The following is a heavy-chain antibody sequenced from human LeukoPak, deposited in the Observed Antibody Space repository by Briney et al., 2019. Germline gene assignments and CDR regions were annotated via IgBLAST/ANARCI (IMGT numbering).Heavy chain of an antibody. D-gene: IGHD6-19*01. Sequence: SETLSLTCTVSGGSISSYYWSWIRQPPGKGLEWIGYIHYSGITNYNPSLRGRVTISVDTSKNQFSLKLSSVTAADTAVYYCARVSRDSSGWFPNFDFWGQGTLATVSS. CDR1: GGSISSYY. V-gene: IGHV4-59*01. CDR2: IHYSGIT. CDR3: ARVSRDSSGWFPNFDF. J-gene: IGHJ4*02.